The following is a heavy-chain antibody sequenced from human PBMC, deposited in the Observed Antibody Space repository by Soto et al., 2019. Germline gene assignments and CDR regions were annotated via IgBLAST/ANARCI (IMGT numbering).Heavy chain of an antibody. CDR1: GFTFSNYA. J-gene: IGHJ5*02. Sequence: PGGSLRLSCAASGFTFSNYAMHWVRQAPGKGLEWVATVWYDGNTKYYADSVKGRFTISRDNSKNTLYLQMDSLRDEDTAVYYCAREVWTWDPPLNWIDPWAQGTLVTVSS. D-gene: IGHD1-26*01. V-gene: IGHV3-33*08. CDR3: AREVWTWDPPLNWIDP. CDR2: VWYDGNTK.